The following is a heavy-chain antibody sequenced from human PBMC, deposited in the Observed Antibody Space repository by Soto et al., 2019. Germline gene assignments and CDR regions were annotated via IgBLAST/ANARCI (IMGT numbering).Heavy chain of an antibody. D-gene: IGHD2-15*01. CDR2: IIPVFGTT. J-gene: IGHJ4*02. Sequence: QVQLVQSGTEVKKPGSSVTVSCRASGDTFSNHIISWVRQAPGQGLEWVGGIIPVFGTTNYAPEFQGRVTFTAEEYTSTGYMELRSLRSDDTAVYYCARPRFCSGARCFNLLDSWGQGTLVTVSS. CDR3: ARPRFCSGARCFNLLDS. CDR1: GDTFSNHI. V-gene: IGHV1-69*12.